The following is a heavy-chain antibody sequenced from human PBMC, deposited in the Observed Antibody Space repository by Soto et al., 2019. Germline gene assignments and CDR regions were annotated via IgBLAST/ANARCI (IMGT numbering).Heavy chain of an antibody. CDR3: ARARAPYSGPGFPFDY. CDR1: GGSISSYY. CDR2: IYYSGST. D-gene: IGHD5-12*01. Sequence: PSETLSLTCTVSGGSISSYYWSWIRQPPGKGLEWIGYIYYSGSTNYNPSLKSRVTISVDTSKNQFSLKLSSVTAADTAVYYCARARAPYSGPGFPFDYWGQGTLVTVSS. V-gene: IGHV4-59*01. J-gene: IGHJ4*02.